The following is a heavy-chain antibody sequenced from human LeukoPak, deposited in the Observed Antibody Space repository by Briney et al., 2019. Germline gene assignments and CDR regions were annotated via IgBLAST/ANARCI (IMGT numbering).Heavy chain of an antibody. V-gene: IGHV3-23*01. CDR3: AKGLLWFGETAPPWFDP. D-gene: IGHD3-10*01. J-gene: IGHJ5*02. CDR2: ISVSGNT. Sequence: GGSLRLSCAASGFTLSSYAMSWVRQGPGKGLEWVSAISVSGNTYHADSVKGRFTISRDSSKNTLYLQMNSLRAEDAAVYYCAKGLLWFGETAPPWFDPWGQGTLVTVSS. CDR1: GFTLSSYA.